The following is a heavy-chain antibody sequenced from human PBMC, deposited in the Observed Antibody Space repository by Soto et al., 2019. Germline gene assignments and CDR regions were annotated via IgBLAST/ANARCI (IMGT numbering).Heavy chain of an antibody. CDR3: ARNSYCTNGVCYTSYYGMDV. V-gene: IGHV3-23*01. D-gene: IGHD2-8*01. CDR1: GFTFSSYA. CDR2: ISGSGTNT. J-gene: IGHJ6*02. Sequence: PGGSLRLSCAASGFTFSSYAMSWVRQAPGKGLEWVSIISGSGTNTYYADSVKGRFTISRDNSKNTLYLQMNSLRAEDTAVYYCARNSYCTNGVCYTSYYGMDVWGQGTTVTVSS.